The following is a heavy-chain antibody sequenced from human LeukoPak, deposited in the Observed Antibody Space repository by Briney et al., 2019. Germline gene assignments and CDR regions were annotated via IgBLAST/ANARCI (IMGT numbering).Heavy chain of an antibody. V-gene: IGHV3-15*04. J-gene: IGHJ4*02. CDR1: GFPFSDAW. CDR3: TRDEGDDYFDN. D-gene: IGHD3-16*01. Sequence: GGSLRLSCAASGFPFSDAWMSWVRQAPGKGLEWVGRIESKTDSGTTEYAAPVKGRFTISRDVSKNTLYLQMNSLKTEDTAVYYCTRDEGDDYFDNWGQGTLVTVSS. CDR2: IESKTDSGTT.